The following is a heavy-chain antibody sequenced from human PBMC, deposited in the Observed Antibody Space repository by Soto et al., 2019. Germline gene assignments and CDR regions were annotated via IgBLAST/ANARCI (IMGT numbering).Heavy chain of an antibody. Sequence: ASVKVSCKASGYTFTSYAMHWVRQAPGQRLEWMGWINAGNGNTKYSQKFQGRVTITRDTSASTAYMELSSLRSEDTAVYYCARARLYCSSTSCYTSIYYYYGMDAWGQGTTVTVSS. V-gene: IGHV1-3*01. CDR1: GYTFTSYA. CDR2: INAGNGNT. D-gene: IGHD2-2*02. J-gene: IGHJ6*02. CDR3: ARARLYCSSTSCYTSIYYYYGMDA.